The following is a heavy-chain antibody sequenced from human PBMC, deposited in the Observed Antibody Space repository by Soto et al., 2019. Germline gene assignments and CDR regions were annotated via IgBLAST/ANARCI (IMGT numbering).Heavy chain of an antibody. V-gene: IGHV3-30*18. D-gene: IGHD6-19*01. CDR2: ISYDGSNK. CDR3: AKGFIAVAGISYFDY. CDR1: GFTFSSYG. J-gene: IGHJ4*02. Sequence: QVQLVESGGGVVQPGRSLRLSCEDSGFTFSSYGMHWVRQAPGKGLEWVAVISYDGSNKYYADSVKGRFTISRDNSKNTLYLQMNSLRAEDTAVYYCAKGFIAVAGISYFDYWGQGTLVTVSS.